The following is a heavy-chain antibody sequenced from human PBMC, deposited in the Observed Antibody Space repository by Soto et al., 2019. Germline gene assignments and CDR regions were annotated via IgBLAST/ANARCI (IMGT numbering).Heavy chain of an antibody. CDR3: ARHAPFGNGGDSDAFDI. D-gene: IGHD2-21*01. J-gene: IGHJ3*02. CDR2: IYYSGST. Sequence: SETLSLTCTVSGGSISSYYWSWIRQPPGKGLEWIGDIYYSGSTNYNPSLKTRVTISVDTSKNQFSLKLSSVTAADTAVYYCARHAPFGNGGDSDAFDIWGQGTMVTVSS. V-gene: IGHV4-59*08. CDR1: GGSISSYY.